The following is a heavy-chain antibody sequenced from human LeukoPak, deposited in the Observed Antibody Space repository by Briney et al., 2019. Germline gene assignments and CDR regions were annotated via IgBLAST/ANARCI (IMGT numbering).Heavy chain of an antibody. J-gene: IGHJ4*02. V-gene: IGHV3-30*02. D-gene: IGHD3-22*01. Sequence: GGSLRLSCAASGFTFSSYGMHWVRQAPGKGLEWAAFIRYDGSNKYYADSVKGRFTISRDNSKNTLYLQMNSLRAEDTAVYYCAKDHLSTNYYDSSAPDYWGQGTLVTVSS. CDR2: IRYDGSNK. CDR1: GFTFSSYG. CDR3: AKDHLSTNYYDSSAPDY.